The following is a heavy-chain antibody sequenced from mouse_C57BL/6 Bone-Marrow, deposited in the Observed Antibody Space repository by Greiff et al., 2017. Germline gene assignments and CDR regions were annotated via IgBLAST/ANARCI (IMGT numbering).Heavy chain of an antibody. Sequence: QVQLQQPGAELVKPGASVKLSCKASGYTLTSYWMQWVKQRPGQGLEWIGEIDPSDSYTNYNQKFKGKATLTVDTSSSTAYMQLSSLTSEDSAVYYCARMGWSFDYWGQGTTLTVSS. CDR3: ARMGWSFDY. CDR1: GYTLTSYW. V-gene: IGHV1-50*01. J-gene: IGHJ2*01. D-gene: IGHD2-3*01. CDR2: IDPSDSYT.